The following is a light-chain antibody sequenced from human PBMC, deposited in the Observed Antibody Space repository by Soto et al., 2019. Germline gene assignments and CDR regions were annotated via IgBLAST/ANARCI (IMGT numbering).Light chain of an antibody. J-gene: IGKJ2*01. Sequence: EVMMTQSPASLSVSPGERATLSCRTSQSVNSDVAWYQHKPGQAPRLLIYGASTRAPGIPARFSGSGSGTEFTLTISSLQSEDFAVYYCQQYNNWPPFTFGQGTKLYIK. CDR1: QSVNSD. CDR2: GAS. V-gene: IGKV3-15*01. CDR3: QQYNNWPPFT.